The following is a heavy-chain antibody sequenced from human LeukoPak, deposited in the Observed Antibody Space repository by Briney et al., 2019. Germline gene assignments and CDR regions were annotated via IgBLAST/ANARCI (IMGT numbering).Heavy chain of an antibody. V-gene: IGHV4-4*07. J-gene: IGHJ6*03. Sequence: SETLSLTCTVSGGSISSYYWSWIRQPAGKGLEWIGRIYTSGSTNYNPSLKSRVTMSVDTSKNQFSLKLSSVTAADTAVYYCARAHSSGYYPSDYYYYYMDVWGKGTTVTVSS. D-gene: IGHD3-22*01. CDR2: IYTSGST. CDR3: ARAHSSGYYPSDYYYYYMDV. CDR1: GGSISSYY.